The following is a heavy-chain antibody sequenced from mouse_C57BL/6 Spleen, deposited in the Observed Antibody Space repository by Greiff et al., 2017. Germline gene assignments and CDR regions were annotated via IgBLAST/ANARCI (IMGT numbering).Heavy chain of an antibody. V-gene: IGHV3-1*01. D-gene: IGHD2-3*01. CDR3: ARGGYYSYYFDY. Sequence: EVMLVESGPGMVKPSQSLSLTCTVTCYSITSGYDWHWIRHFPGNKLEWMGYISYSGSTNYNPSLISRISTTPDTYKKHFGLKLNSVTTEDTAAYYCARGGYYSYYFDYWGQGTTLTVSS. CDR2: ISYSGST. CDR1: CYSITSGYD. J-gene: IGHJ2*01.